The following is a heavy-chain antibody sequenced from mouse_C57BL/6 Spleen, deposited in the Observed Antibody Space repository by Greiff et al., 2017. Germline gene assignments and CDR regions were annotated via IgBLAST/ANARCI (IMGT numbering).Heavy chain of an antibody. D-gene: IGHD1-1*01. Sequence: QVQLQQPGAELVMPGASVKLSCKASGYTFTSYWMHWVKQRPGQGLEWIGEIDPSDSYTNYNQKFKGKSTLTVDKSSSTAYMQLSSLTSEDSAVYYCARYDITTVHYCDYWGQGTTLTVSS. CDR2: IDPSDSYT. J-gene: IGHJ2*01. V-gene: IGHV1-69*01. CDR1: GYTFTSYW. CDR3: ARYDITTVHYCDY.